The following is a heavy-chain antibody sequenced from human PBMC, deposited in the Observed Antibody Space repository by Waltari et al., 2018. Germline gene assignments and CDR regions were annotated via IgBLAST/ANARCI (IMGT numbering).Heavy chain of an antibody. J-gene: IGHJ5*02. V-gene: IGHV4-34*01. CDR2: INHSGST. CDR3: ARPLEDCGGGSCYYNRWFDP. CDR1: GGSFSGYY. D-gene: IGHD2-15*01. Sequence: QVQLQQWGAGLLKPSETLSLTCAVYGGSFSGYYWSWIRQPPGKGLEWIGEINHSGSTNYNPSLKSRVTISVDTSKNQFSLKLSSVTAADTAVYYCARPLEDCGGGSCYYNRWFDPWGQGTMVTVSS.